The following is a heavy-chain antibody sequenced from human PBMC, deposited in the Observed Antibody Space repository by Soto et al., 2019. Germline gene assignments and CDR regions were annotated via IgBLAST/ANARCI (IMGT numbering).Heavy chain of an antibody. J-gene: IGHJ4*02. V-gene: IGHV3-23*01. CDR3: AKTYYYDSSGHYCDY. D-gene: IGHD3-22*01. Sequence: GGSLRLSCAASGFTFSSYAMSWVRQAPGKGLEWVSVISGSGGSTYHADSVKGRFTISRDNSKNTVYVQMNSLRAEDTAVYYCAKTYYYDSSGHYCDYWGQGTLVTVS. CDR2: ISGSGGST. CDR1: GFTFSSYA.